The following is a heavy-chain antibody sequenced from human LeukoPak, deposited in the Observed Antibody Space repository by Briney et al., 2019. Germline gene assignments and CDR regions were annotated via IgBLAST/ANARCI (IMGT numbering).Heavy chain of an antibody. V-gene: IGHV4-61*02. CDR2: SYTDGST. J-gene: IGHJ6*03. CDR3: ARIPGLVTYDHYMDV. CDR1: GGSISSGSYY. D-gene: IGHD6-19*01. Sequence: SETLSLTCTVSGGSISSGSYYWSWIRQPAGKGLEWIGRSYTDGSTNYNPSLKSRVTISVDTSKNQFSLRLTSVTAADTAIYFCARIPGLVTYDHYMDVWGKGTTVTISS.